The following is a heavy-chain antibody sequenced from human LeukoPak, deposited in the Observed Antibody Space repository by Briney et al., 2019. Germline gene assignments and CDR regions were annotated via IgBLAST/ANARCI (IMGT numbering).Heavy chain of an antibody. D-gene: IGHD3-22*01. CDR3: ARFLDYYDSSGLMDV. CDR1: GFTFSSYS. V-gene: IGHV3-21*01. Sequence: GGSLRLSCAASGFTFSSYSMNWVRQAPGKGREWVASISSSSIYIYYADSVKGRFTISRDNAKNSLYLQMNSLRAEDTAVYYCARFLDYYDSSGLMDVWGKGTTVTISS. CDR2: ISSSSIYI. J-gene: IGHJ6*04.